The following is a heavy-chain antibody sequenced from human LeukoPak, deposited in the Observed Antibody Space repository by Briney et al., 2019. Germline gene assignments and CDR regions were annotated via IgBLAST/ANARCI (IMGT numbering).Heavy chain of an antibody. V-gene: IGHV3-23*01. J-gene: IGHJ4*02. CDR3: TKGNRDGYNQFFDY. D-gene: IGHD5-24*01. CDR2: ISATGGGT. Sequence: GGSLRLSCAASGFTFSSYAMTWVRQTPGKGLEWVSVISATGGGTYYADSVKGRFTISRDNSKNTLYLQMNSLRAEDTAVYYCTKGNRDGYNQFFDYWGREPWSPSPQ. CDR1: GFTFSSYA.